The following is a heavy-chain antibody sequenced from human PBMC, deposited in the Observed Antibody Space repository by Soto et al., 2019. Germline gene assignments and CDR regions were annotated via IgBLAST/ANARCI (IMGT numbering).Heavy chain of an antibody. V-gene: IGHV2-5*02. CDR1: GFSLTTSGVG. J-gene: IGHJ4*02. CDR2: IFWDDDK. CDR3: AHRVLRTVFGLVTTTAIYFDF. Sequence: QITLNESGPTPVKPRQTLTLTCTFSGFSLTTSGVGVGWIRQSPGKTPEWLALIFWDDDKRYSPSLKSRLTITKDTSKSQVVLTMADLDPADTATYYCAHRVLRTVFGLVTTTAIYFDFWGKGTPVAVSS. D-gene: IGHD3-3*01.